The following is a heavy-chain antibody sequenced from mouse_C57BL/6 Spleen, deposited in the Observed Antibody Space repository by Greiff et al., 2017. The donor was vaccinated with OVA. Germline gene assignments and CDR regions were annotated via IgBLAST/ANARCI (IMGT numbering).Heavy chain of an antibody. V-gene: IGHV5-6*02. CDR2: INSGGSYT. CDR1: GFTFSSYG. CDR3: ARRAAQATIGFAY. Sequence: EVKVVESGGDLVKPGGSLKLSCAASGFTFSSYGMSWVRQTPDKRLEWVATINSGGSYTYYPDSVKGRFTISRDNAKNTLYLQMSSLKSEDTAMYYCARRAAQATIGFAYWGQGTLVTVSA. J-gene: IGHJ3*01. D-gene: IGHD3-2*02.